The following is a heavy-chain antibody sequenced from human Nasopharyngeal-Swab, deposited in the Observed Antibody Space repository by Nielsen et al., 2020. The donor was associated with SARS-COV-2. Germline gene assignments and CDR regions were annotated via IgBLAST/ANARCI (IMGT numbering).Heavy chain of an antibody. CDR1: GFTFGSYA. V-gene: IGHV3-23*01. D-gene: IGHD3-3*01. CDR3: ARDITVDDFWSTYVPGGGY. CDR2: ISGSGGDR. Sequence: GESLKISCAASGFTFGSYAMSWVRQAPGKGLEWVSTISGSGGDRYYADSVKGRFTISRDNAKNSLYLQMNSLRAEDTAVYYCARDITVDDFWSTYVPGGGYWGQGTLVTVSS. J-gene: IGHJ4*02.